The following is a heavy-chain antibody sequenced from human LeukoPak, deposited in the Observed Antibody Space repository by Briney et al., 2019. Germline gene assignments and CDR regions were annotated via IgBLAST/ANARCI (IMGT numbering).Heavy chain of an antibody. CDR3: ARDPVSGYYYGDY. J-gene: IGHJ4*02. CDR1: GFTFSSYA. CDR2: ISYDGSNK. Sequence: PGRSVRLSCAASGFTFSSYAMHWVRQAPGKGLEWVAVISYDGSNKYYADSVKGRFTISRDNSKTTLYLQMNSLRAADTAVYYSARDPVSGYYYGDYWGQGTLVSVSS. D-gene: IGHD3-22*01. V-gene: IGHV3-30*04.